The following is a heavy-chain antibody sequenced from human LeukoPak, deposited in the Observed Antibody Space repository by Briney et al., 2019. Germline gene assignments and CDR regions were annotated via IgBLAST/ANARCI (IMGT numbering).Heavy chain of an antibody. Sequence: GGSLRLSCAASGFTFSSYIMNWVRQAPGKGLEWVSSISTSSSYIYYADSLKGRFTISRDNAKNSLYLQMNSLRAKDTAVYYCARASLAGQWLFVPLDYWGQGTLVTVSS. J-gene: IGHJ4*02. V-gene: IGHV3-21*01. CDR3: ARASLAGQWLFVPLDY. D-gene: IGHD3-22*01. CDR1: GFTFSSYI. CDR2: ISTSSSYI.